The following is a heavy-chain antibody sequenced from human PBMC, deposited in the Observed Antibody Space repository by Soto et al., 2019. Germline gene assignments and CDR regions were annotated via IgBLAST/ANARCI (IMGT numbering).Heavy chain of an antibody. Sequence: QVQLEQSGAEVKKPGASVKVSCKASGYTFSSYGISWVRQAPGQGLEWMGWISGYNGNTNYELKFQDRVTMTTDTSTNTAYMELWSLRSDDTAVYYCAREGIGVYYYEGMDVWGQGTTVTV. D-gene: IGHD6-19*01. V-gene: IGHV1-18*01. J-gene: IGHJ6*02. CDR3: AREGIGVYYYEGMDV. CDR1: GYTFSSYG. CDR2: ISGYNGNT.